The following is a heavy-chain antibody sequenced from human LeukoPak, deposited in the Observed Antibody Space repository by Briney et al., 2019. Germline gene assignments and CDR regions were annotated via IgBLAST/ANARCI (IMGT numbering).Heavy chain of an antibody. D-gene: IGHD3-3*01. V-gene: IGHV3-30*02. CDR1: GFTFSSYG. Sequence: GGSLRLSCAASGFTFSSYGMHWVRQAPGKGLEWVAFIRYDGSNKYYADSVKGRFTISRDNSKNTLYLQMNSLRAEDTAVYYCAKPPIGRFLEWLLLRLDYWGQGTLVTVSS. J-gene: IGHJ4*02. CDR3: AKPPIGRFLEWLLLRLDY. CDR2: IRYDGSNK.